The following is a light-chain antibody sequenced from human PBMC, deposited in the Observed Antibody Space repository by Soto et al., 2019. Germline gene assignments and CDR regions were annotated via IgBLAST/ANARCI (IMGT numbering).Light chain of an antibody. CDR2: SAS. J-gene: IGKJ1*01. Sequence: IVLTQCPATLSVSPGERATLSCWASQTLDSMVAWYQQKSGQAPRLLIYSASARATGVPARFSGYGSGTDFTLTISSLQSEDLGVYYCQQYKDWPTTFGQGTKVDIK. CDR3: QQYKDWPTT. CDR1: QTLDSM. V-gene: IGKV3-15*01.